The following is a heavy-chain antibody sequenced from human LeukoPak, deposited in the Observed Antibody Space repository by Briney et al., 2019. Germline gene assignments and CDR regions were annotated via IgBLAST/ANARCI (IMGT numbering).Heavy chain of an antibody. CDR3: ARDGKFCSGGSCYSGFPGWFDP. Sequence: PSETLSLTCTVSGDSVRSFHWSWIRQPPGKGLEWIGHMYYSGSTNYNPSLKSRVSMSVDTSKNQFSLRLSSVTAADTAVYYCARDGKFCSGGSCYSGFPGWFDPWGQGTLVTVSS. CDR1: GDSVRSFH. V-gene: IGHV4-59*02. CDR2: MYYSGST. J-gene: IGHJ5*02. D-gene: IGHD2-15*01.